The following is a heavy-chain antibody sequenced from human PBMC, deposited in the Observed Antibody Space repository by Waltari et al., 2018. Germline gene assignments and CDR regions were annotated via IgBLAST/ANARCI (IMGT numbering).Heavy chain of an antibody. CDR3: TRGGDDSSWYWRN. CDR2: INQDGSEK. V-gene: IGHV3-7*01. J-gene: IGHJ4*02. Sequence: EVQLVESGGGLVQPGGSLRLSCAASGFTFSNNWMTWVRQAPGKGLEGVANINQDGSEKYSVESVKGRFTISRDNAKNSRYLQLNSLRADDTAVYYCTRGGDDSSWYWRNWGQGTLVTVSS. D-gene: IGHD6-13*01. CDR1: GFTFSNNW.